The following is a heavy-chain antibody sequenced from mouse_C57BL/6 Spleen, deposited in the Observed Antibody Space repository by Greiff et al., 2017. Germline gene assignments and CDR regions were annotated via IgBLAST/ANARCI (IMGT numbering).Heavy chain of an antibody. D-gene: IGHD1-1*01. CDR2: SRNKANDYTT. V-gene: IGHV7-1*01. J-gene: IGHJ1*03. Sequence: EVHLVESGGGLVQSGRSLRLSCATSGFTFSDFYMEWVRQAPGKGLEWIAASRNKANDYTTEYSASVKGRFIVSRDTSQSILYLQMNALRAEDTAMYYCARDAGGSSYAYWYFDVWGTGTTVTVSS. CDR1: GFTFSDFY. CDR3: ARDAGGSSYAYWYFDV.